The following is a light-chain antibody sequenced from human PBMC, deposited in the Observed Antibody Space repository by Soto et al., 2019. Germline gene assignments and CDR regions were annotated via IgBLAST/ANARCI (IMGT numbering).Light chain of an antibody. CDR2: GAS. J-gene: IGKJ1*01. CDR1: QVVSTSY. V-gene: IGKV3-20*01. CDR3: QQSGRSLWT. Sequence: EIVLTQSPGTLSLSPGERVTLSCRASQVVSTSYLAWYQQKPGQAPRLLIYGASSRATGIPDRSSGSASGTDFTLTINRLEPEDFAVYYCQQSGRSLWTFGQGTKVEIK.